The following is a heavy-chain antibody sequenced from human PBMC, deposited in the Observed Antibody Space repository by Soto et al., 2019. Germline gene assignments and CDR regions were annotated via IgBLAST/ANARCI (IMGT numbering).Heavy chain of an antibody. Sequence: ASVKVSCKASGYTFTSYGISWVRQAPGQGLEWMGWISAYNGNTNYAQKLQGRVTMTTDTSTSTAYMELRSLRSDDTAVYYCARGLRYDILTGYPIDYWGQGTRVTVS. CDR3: ARGLRYDILTGYPIDY. V-gene: IGHV1-18*04. D-gene: IGHD3-9*01. CDR2: ISAYNGNT. CDR1: GYTFTSYG. J-gene: IGHJ4*02.